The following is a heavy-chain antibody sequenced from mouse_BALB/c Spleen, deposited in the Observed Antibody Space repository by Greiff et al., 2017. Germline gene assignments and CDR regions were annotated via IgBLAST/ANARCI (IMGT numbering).Heavy chain of an antibody. CDR2: IDTANGNT. V-gene: IGHV14-3*02. CDR3: ARSRAYDYDYYFDY. Sequence: DVHLVESGAELVKPGASVKLSCTASGFNIKDTYMHWVKQRPEQGLEWIGMIDTANGNTKYDQKFKGKATITSDTSSNTAYLQLSRLTSEDTAVYYCARSRAYDYDYYFDYWGQGTTLTVSS. D-gene: IGHD2-4*01. CDR1: GFNIKDTY. J-gene: IGHJ2*01.